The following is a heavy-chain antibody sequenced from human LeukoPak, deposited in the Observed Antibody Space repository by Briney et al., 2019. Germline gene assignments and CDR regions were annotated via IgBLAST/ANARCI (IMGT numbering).Heavy chain of an antibody. Sequence: PGGSLRLSCAASGFTFSSYAMSWVRQAPGKGLEWVSAISGGGGSTYYADSVKGRFTISRDNSKNTLYLQMNSLRAEDTAVYYCAKDRGDYYDSSGLDYWGQGTLVTVSS. CDR1: GFTFSSYA. V-gene: IGHV3-23*01. D-gene: IGHD3-22*01. CDR3: AKDRGDYYDSSGLDY. J-gene: IGHJ4*02. CDR2: ISGGGGST.